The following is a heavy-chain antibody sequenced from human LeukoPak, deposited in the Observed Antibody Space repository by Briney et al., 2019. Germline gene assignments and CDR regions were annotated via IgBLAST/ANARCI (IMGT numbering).Heavy chain of an antibody. J-gene: IGHJ4*02. Sequence: PGGSLRLSCAASGFTFSNFAIRWVRQVPGKGLEWVSSIDGSGEKTHYPDSVRGRFTVSRDNSKNTLYLQMSSLRVEDTATYFCAKVQFNWGPIDYWGQGTPVIVSS. CDR2: IDGSGEKT. CDR1: GFTFSNFA. V-gene: IGHV3-23*01. CDR3: AKVQFNWGPIDY. D-gene: IGHD7-27*01.